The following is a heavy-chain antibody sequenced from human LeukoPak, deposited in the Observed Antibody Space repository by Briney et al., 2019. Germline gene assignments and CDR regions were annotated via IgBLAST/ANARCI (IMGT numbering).Heavy chain of an antibody. J-gene: IGHJ4*02. Sequence: GGSLRLSCAASGFTFSSYWMHWVRQAPGNGLVWVSHISGDGSRTSYADSVKGRFTISRDNAKNTLYLQMNSLRDEDTAVYYCARDRGYCIDCWGQGTLVTVS. V-gene: IGHV3-74*01. CDR2: ISGDGSRT. CDR1: GFTFSSYW. CDR3: ARDRGYCIDC. D-gene: IGHD2-15*01.